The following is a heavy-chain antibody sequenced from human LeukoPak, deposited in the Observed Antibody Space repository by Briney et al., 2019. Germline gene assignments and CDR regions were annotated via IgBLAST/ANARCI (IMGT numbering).Heavy chain of an antibody. Sequence: SQTLSLTCVISGHSVSRNTASWNWIRQSPSRGLEWLGTTYYRSKWYNDFAESVKSRITFSADTSMNQLTLQLNSVTPDDTAVYYCVRDPGGTLFDSWGQGTLVTVSS. V-gene: IGHV6-1*01. CDR2: TYYRSKWYN. CDR3: VRDPGGTLFDS. CDR1: GHSVSRNTAS. J-gene: IGHJ4*02.